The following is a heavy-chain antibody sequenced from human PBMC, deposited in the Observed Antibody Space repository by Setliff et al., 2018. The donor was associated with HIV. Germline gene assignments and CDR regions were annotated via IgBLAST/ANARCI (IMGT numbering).Heavy chain of an antibody. D-gene: IGHD6-13*01. Sequence: SETLSLTCTVSGGSISDSHWSWIRQPPGKGLEWIGYVYYSRTSSHENFFHTGTTKYNPSLESRVTISQDTSKNQFSLRLNSVTAADTAVYHCVTSSSWSSRLNFWGQGMLVTVSS. J-gene: IGHJ4*02. CDR3: VTSSSWSSRLNF. CDR1: GGSISDSH. V-gene: IGHV4-59*01. CDR2: VYYSRTSSHENFFHTGTT.